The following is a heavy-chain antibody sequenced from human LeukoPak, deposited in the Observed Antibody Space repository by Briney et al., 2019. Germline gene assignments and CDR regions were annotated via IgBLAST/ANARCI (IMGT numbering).Heavy chain of an antibody. Sequence: ASVKVSCKASGYTFTNYAMHWVRQAPGQRLEWMGWSNPGSGYTKYSEDFQGRVIITRDTTANTAYMELSSLRSEDMAVYYCAREGLLWFGESTIPLNYYYYYMDVWGKGTTVTVSS. D-gene: IGHD3-10*01. CDR3: AREGLLWFGESTIPLNYYYYYMDV. CDR2: SNPGSGYT. V-gene: IGHV1-3*02. J-gene: IGHJ6*03. CDR1: GYTFTNYA.